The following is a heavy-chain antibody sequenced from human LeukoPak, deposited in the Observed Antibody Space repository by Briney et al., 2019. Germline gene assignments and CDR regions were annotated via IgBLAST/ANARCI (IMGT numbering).Heavy chain of an antibody. CDR2: IKSDGST. CDR1: GFTFSTYW. Sequence: GGSLRLSCAASGFTFSTYWMHWVRQAPGKGLVWVSRIKSDGSTNYANSVRGRFTISRDNAKNTVSLQMNSLRPEDTGVYYCARAPSEIGGYYPEYFRHWGQGTLVTVSS. J-gene: IGHJ1*01. CDR3: ARAPSEIGGYYPEYFRH. D-gene: IGHD3-22*01. V-gene: IGHV3-74*01.